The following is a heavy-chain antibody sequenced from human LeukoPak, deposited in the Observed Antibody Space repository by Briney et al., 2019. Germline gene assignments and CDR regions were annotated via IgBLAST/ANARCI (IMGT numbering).Heavy chain of an antibody. J-gene: IGHJ5*02. CDR2: IIPMLGTA. V-gene: IGHV1-69*05. D-gene: IGHD3-9*01. CDR1: GGAFSNYG. Sequence: SVKVSCKASGGAFSNYGISWVRQAPGQGLEWMGGIIPMLGTANYAQRFQGRVTITTDESTSTAYMEVSSLRSDDTAVYYCAKGGDFLRYFDPGNWFDPWGQGTLVTVSS. CDR3: AKGGDFLRYFDPGNWFDP.